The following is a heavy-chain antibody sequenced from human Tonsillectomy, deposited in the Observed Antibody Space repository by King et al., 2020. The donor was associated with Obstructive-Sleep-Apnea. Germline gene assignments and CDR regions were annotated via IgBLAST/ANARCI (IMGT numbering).Heavy chain of an antibody. J-gene: IGHJ4*02. V-gene: IGHV3-30-3*01. CDR3: AVKLARGYYFDY. CDR1: GFTFSSYA. D-gene: IGHD1-1*01. Sequence: VQLVESGGGVVQPGRSLRLSCAASGFTFSSYAMHWVRQAPGKGLEWVAVISYDGSNKYYADSVKGRFTISRDNSKNTLYLQMNSLRAEDTAVYYCAVKLARGYYFDYWGQGTLVTVSS. CDR2: ISYDGSNK.